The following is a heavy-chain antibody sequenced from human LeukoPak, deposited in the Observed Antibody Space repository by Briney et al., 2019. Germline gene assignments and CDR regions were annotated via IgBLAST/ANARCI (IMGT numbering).Heavy chain of an antibody. Sequence: SETLSLTCTVSGGSISSGGYYWSWIRQHPGKGLEWIGYIYYSGSTYCNPSLKSRVTISVDTSKNQFSLKLSSVTAADTAVYYCARMPLAYCGGDCLSGWFDPWGQGTLVTVSS. V-gene: IGHV4-31*03. CDR3: ARMPLAYCGGDCLSGWFDP. CDR1: GGSISSGGYY. J-gene: IGHJ5*02. CDR2: IYYSGST. D-gene: IGHD2-21*02.